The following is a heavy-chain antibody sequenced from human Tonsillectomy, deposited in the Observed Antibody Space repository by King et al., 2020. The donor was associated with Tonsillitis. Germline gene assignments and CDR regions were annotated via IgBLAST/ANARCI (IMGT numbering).Heavy chain of an antibody. V-gene: IGHV4-31*03. CDR3: ARSERGVPEYFQH. J-gene: IGHJ1*01. Sequence: VQLQESGPGLVKPSQTLSLTCTVSGGSISSGGYYWSWIRQHPGKGLEWIGYIYYSGSTYYNPSLKSRVNISVDTSKNQFSLKLSSVTAADTAVYYCARSERGVPEYFQHWGQGTLVTVSS. D-gene: IGHD1-1*01. CDR1: GGSISSGGYY. CDR2: IYYSGST.